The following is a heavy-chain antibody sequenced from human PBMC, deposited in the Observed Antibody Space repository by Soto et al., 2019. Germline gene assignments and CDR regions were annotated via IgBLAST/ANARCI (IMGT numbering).Heavy chain of an antibody. CDR3: AKGYTEQLGDDAFDI. Sequence: GGSLRLSCAASGFTFSSYGMHWVRQAPGKGLEWVAVISYDGSNKYYADSVKGRFTISRDNSKNTLYLRMNSLRAEDTAVYYCAKGYTEQLGDDAFDIWGQGTMVTVSS. J-gene: IGHJ3*02. V-gene: IGHV3-30*18. D-gene: IGHD6-13*01. CDR1: GFTFSSYG. CDR2: ISYDGSNK.